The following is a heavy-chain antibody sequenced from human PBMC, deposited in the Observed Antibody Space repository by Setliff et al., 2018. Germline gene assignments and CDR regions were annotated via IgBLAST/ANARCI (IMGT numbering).Heavy chain of an antibody. Sequence: SETLSLTCAVSGGSISSSNWWSWVRQPPGKGLEWVGEIYHSGSTNYNPPLKSRVTISVDTSKNQFSLKLSSVAAADTAVYYCARRETYYNFWSGYYAYWGQGTLVTVSS. D-gene: IGHD3-3*01. CDR2: IYHSGST. CDR3: ARRETYYNFWSGYYAY. J-gene: IGHJ4*02. CDR1: GGSISSSNW. V-gene: IGHV4-4*02.